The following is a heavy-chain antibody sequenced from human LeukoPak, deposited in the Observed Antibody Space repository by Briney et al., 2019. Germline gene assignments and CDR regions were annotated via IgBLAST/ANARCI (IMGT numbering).Heavy chain of an antibody. J-gene: IGHJ4*02. CDR2: INAYNGNT. CDR3: ARAGYCSGAACYAEGIDY. V-gene: IGHV1-18*01. CDR1: GYTFTGNG. D-gene: IGHD2-2*01. Sequence: ASVKVSCKASGYTFTGNGITWVRQAPGQGLEWMGWINAYNGNTVYAQMFEGRVTLIADTSTTTAYMELTNLRSDDTAIYYCARAGYCSGAACYAEGIDYWGQGTLVTVSS.